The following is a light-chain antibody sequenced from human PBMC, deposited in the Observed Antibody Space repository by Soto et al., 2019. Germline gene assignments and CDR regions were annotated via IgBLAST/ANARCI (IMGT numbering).Light chain of an antibody. J-gene: IGKJ4*02. Sequence: DIAMSLSPSTLSASVGDRVTITCRASQTISSWLAWYQQKPGKAPSLLIYRASTLKSGIPARFSGSGSGTEFTLTINSLQSEDFAAYYCQQHNSWPLTFGGGTKVDIK. CDR3: QQHNSWPLT. V-gene: IGKV1-5*03. CDR1: QTISSW. CDR2: RAS.